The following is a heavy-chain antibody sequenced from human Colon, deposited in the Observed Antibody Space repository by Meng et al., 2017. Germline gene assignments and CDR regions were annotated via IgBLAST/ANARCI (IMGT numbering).Heavy chain of an antibody. D-gene: IGHD3-22*01. CDR1: GGSISRSDW. Sequence: QVQLQESGPGLVKPSETLSLTCAVSGGSISRSDWWSWVRQPPGKGLEWIGETSHSRSTNYSPSLKSRVTISLDKSKNQLSLKLNSVTAADTAVYYCASSDYYRSDYWGQGTLVTVSS. CDR2: TSHSRST. CDR3: ASSDYYRSDY. J-gene: IGHJ4*02. V-gene: IGHV4-4*02.